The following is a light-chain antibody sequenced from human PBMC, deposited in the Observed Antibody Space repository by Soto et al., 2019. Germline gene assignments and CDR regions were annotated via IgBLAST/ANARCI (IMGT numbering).Light chain of an antibody. Sequence: EIVMTQSPATLSVSPGERATLSCRASQSVSSNLAWYQQKPGQAPRLLIYGASTRATGIPARFSGSGSGTEFTLTISSLQSEDSEVYYCQQYNNWPWTFGQGTKVDIK. CDR2: GAS. CDR1: QSVSSN. CDR3: QQYNNWPWT. V-gene: IGKV3-15*01. J-gene: IGKJ1*01.